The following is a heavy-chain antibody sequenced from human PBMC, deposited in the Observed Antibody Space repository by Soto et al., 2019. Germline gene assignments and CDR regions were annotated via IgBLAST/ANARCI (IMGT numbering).Heavy chain of an antibody. CDR3: AKAATITTLYNFDF. D-gene: IGHD4-4*01. CDR1: GFTFSSFG. CDR2: ISDSGGST. Sequence: EVQLLESGGGLVHPGGSLRLSCAASGFTFSSFGMNWVRQAPGKGLEWVSLISDSGGSTYHADSVKGRFTISRDNSKNTLYLQMNSLRAEDTAVYYCAKAATITTLYNFDFWGQGTLVTVSS. J-gene: IGHJ4*02. V-gene: IGHV3-23*01.